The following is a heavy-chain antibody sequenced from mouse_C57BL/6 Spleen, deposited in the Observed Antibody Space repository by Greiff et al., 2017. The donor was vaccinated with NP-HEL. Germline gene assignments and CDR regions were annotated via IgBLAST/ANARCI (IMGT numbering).Heavy chain of an antibody. V-gene: IGHV6-3*01. D-gene: IGHD2-4*01. Sequence: EVKLEESGGGLVQPGGSMKLSCVASGFTFSNYWMNWVRQSPEKGLEWVAQIRLKSDNYATHYAESVKGRFTISRDDSKSIVYLQMNNLSAEDTGIYCCTGDDYPWFAYWGQGTLVTVSA. CDR1: GFTFSNYW. CDR3: TGDDYPWFAY. CDR2: IRLKSDNYAT. J-gene: IGHJ3*01.